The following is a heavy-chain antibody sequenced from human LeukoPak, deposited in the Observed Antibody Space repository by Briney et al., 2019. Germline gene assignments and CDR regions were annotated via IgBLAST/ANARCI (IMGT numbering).Heavy chain of an antibody. CDR2: VNHSGYT. J-gene: IGHJ4*02. CDR3: ARMTTGHDF. D-gene: IGHD4-17*01. Sequence: PSETLSLTCAVSGTSFSSYYWSWIRQPPGKGLEWIGEVNHSGYTNDNPSLKSRVTISVDTSKNQFSLRLRSVPAADTAVYFCARMTTGHDFWGQGTLVTVSS. CDR1: GTSFSSYY. V-gene: IGHV4-34*01.